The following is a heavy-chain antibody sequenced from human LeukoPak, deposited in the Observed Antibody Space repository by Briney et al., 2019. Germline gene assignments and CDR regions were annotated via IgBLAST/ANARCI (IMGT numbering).Heavy chain of an antibody. V-gene: IGHV3-66*01. CDR2: TYGNGRT. Sequence: GGSLRLSCAASGFNINGNYLTWVRQVPGKGLEWVSVTYGNGRTSYADSVKDRFTVSRDTSTNTLNLQMNSLRVEDTAVYYCVGSSLGAAVNWYLDRWGRGTLVSDSS. D-gene: IGHD3-16*01. J-gene: IGHJ2*01. CDR1: GFNINGNY. CDR3: VGSSLGAAVNWYLDR.